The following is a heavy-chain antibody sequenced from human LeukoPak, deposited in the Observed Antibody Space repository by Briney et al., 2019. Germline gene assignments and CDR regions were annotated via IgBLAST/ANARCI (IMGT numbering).Heavy chain of an antibody. CDR2: IYHSGST. V-gene: IGHV4-38-2*02. J-gene: IGHJ4*02. CDR3: ARDSPTLYSSGGYFDY. D-gene: IGHD6-19*01. Sequence: PSETLSLTCTVSGYSISSGYYWGWIRQPPGKGLEWIGSIYHSGSTYYNPSLKSRVTISVDTSKNQFSLKLSSVTAADTAVYYCARDSPTLYSSGGYFDYWGQGTLVTVSS. CDR1: GYSISSGYY.